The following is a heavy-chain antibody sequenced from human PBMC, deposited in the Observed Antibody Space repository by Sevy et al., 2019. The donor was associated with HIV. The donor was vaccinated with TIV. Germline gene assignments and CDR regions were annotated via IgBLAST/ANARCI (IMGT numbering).Heavy chain of an antibody. CDR2: ISSDGGGT. CDR3: VKDPDYDFWRGDYGMDV. D-gene: IGHD3-3*01. J-gene: IGHJ6*02. Sequence: GGSLRLSCSASGFTFRNCAMNWVRQAPGKGLKYVSAISSDGGGTYYADSVRGRFTISRDNSKNTLYLQMRSLRVEDTAVYYCVKDPDYDFWRGDYGMDVWGQGTTVTVSS. CDR1: GFTFRNCA. V-gene: IGHV3-64D*06.